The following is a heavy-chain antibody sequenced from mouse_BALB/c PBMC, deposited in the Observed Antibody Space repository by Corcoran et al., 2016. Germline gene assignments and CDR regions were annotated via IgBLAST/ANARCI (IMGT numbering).Heavy chain of an antibody. D-gene: IGHD2-1*01. CDR1: GFNIRDTD. V-gene: IGHV14-3*02. J-gene: IGHJ3*01. Sequence: QLQQSVAELVKPGASDILSCTASGFNIRDTDMHWVKQRAEQGLELIGRIDPANGNTKYDPKFQGKATTTADTSSNTAYLQLSSLTSEDTAVYYCARDGNYVAWFAYWGQGTLVTVSA. CDR2: IDPANGNT. CDR3: ARDGNYVAWFAY.